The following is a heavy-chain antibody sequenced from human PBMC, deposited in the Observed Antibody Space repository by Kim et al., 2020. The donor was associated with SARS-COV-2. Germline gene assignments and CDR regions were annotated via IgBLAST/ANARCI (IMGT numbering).Heavy chain of an antibody. CDR1: GGSISSYY. J-gene: IGHJ2*01. V-gene: IGHV4-59*01. CDR3: TREPPTLVRGAGYFDL. D-gene: IGHD3-10*01. CDR2: IYYSGST. Sequence: SETLSLTCTVSGGSISSYYWSWIRQPPGKGLEWVGYIYYSGSTKYNPSLKSRVTISVDTSKNQFSLKLSSVTAADTAVYYCTREPPTLVRGAGYFDLWGRGTLVTVSS.